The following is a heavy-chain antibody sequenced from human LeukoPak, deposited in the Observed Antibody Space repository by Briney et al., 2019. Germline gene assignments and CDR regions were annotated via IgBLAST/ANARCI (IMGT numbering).Heavy chain of an antibody. CDR2: INPNSGGT. V-gene: IGHV1-2*02. CDR1: GYTFTGSY. J-gene: IGHJ4*02. Sequence: ASVKVSCKASGYTFTGSYMHWVRQAPGQGLEWMGWINPNSGGTSYAQKFQGRVTMTRDTSISTAYMELSRLRSDDTAVYYCASSLWGVTPFDYWGQGTLVTVSS. D-gene: IGHD3-10*01. CDR3: ASSLWGVTPFDY.